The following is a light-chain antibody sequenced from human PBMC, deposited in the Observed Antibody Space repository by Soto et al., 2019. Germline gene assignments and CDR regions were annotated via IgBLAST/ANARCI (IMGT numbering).Light chain of an antibody. CDR2: GAS. V-gene: IGKV3D-15*01. CDR1: QSVSSK. Sequence: EIVMTQSPATLSVSPGERATLSCRASQSVSSKLAWFQQKPGQAPSLLIYGASTRAAGIPARFSGSGSGTDFTLTISSLEPEDFAVYYCQQRSNWPPITFGLGTRLEIK. CDR3: QQRSNWPPIT. J-gene: IGKJ5*01.